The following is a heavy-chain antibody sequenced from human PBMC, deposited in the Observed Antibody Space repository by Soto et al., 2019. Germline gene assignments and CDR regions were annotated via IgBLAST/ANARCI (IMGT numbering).Heavy chain of an antibody. CDR1: GGSISSYY. CDR3: ARESGGYDSSTRYGLDV. CDR2: IYTSGST. Sequence: SETLSLTCTVSGGSISSYYWSWIRQPAGKGLEWIGRIYTSGSTNYNPSLKSRVTMSVDTSKNQFSLKMSSVTAADTAVYYCARESGGYDSSTRYGLDVWGQGTTVTVSS. V-gene: IGHV4-4*07. D-gene: IGHD6-25*01. J-gene: IGHJ6*02.